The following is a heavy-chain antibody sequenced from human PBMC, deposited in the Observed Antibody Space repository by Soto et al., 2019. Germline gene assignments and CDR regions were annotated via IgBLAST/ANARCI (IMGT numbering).Heavy chain of an antibody. CDR2: IYYSGNS. CDR1: GGSFSNDDYY. Sequence: SETLSLTCSISGGSFSNDDYYWSWIRQPPGKGLEWIGYIYYSGNSNYNPSLKSRVTLSVDTSKKQSSLRLRSVTAADTAVYYCVRAGYAYFDYWGQGIRVTVSS. J-gene: IGHJ4*02. CDR3: VRAGYAYFDY. D-gene: IGHD5-18*01. V-gene: IGHV4-30-4*01.